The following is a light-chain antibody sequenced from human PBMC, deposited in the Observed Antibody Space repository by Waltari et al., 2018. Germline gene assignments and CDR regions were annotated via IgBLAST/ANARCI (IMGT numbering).Light chain of an antibody. CDR2: EDS. Sequence: SYELTQPPSVSVSPGQTARITCSGDALPKKYAYWYQQKSGQAPVLVICEDSKGPSGIPGRFSGSSSGTMATLTISGAQVEDEADYYCYSTDSSDNQRVFGGGTKLTVL. J-gene: IGLJ3*02. CDR1: ALPKKY. V-gene: IGLV3-10*01. CDR3: YSTDSSDNQRV.